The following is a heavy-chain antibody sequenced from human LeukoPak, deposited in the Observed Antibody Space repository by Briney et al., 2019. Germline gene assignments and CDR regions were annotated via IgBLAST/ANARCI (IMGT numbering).Heavy chain of an antibody. J-gene: IGHJ6*02. CDR2: MNPNSGNT. Sequence: ASVKVSCKASGYTFTSYDINWVRQATGQGLEWMGWMNPNSGNTGYAQKFQGKVTMTRNTSISTAYMELSSLRSEDTAVYYCARGSGLSDYYYYYGMDVWGQGTTVTVSS. D-gene: IGHD3-10*01. V-gene: IGHV1-8*01. CDR3: ARGSGLSDYYYYYGMDV. CDR1: GYTFTSYD.